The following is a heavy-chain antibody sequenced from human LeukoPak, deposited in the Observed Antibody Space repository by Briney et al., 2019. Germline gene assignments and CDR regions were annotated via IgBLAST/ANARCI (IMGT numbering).Heavy chain of an antibody. CDR2: IWYDGSNK. D-gene: IGHD3-9*01. CDR3: VKGMEDYDILTGVLDV. Sequence: GGSLRLSCVTSGFTFSNHAMHWVRQAPGKGLEWVAVIWYDGSNKYYADSVKGRFTISRDNSKNTLYLQMNSLRAEDTAVYYCVKGMEDYDILTGVLDVWGQGTTVTVSS. CDR1: GFTFSNHA. V-gene: IGHV3-33*06. J-gene: IGHJ6*02.